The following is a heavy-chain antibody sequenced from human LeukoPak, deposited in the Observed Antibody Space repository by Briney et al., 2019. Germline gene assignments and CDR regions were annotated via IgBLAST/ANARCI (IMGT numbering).Heavy chain of an antibody. Sequence: GGSLRLSCAASGFTFSNYATRWVHQAPGKGLEWVSGISGSGDSTYYADSVKGRFTISRDNSKNTLYLQMNSLRAEDTAVYYCARRSGIAVAGAFDYWGQGTLVTVSS. D-gene: IGHD6-19*01. CDR3: ARRSGIAVAGAFDY. CDR2: ISGSGDST. CDR1: GFTFSNYA. V-gene: IGHV3-23*01. J-gene: IGHJ4*02.